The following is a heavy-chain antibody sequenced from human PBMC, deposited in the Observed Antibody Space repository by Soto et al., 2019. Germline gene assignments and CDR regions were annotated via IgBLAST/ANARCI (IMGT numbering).Heavy chain of an antibody. CDR3: SGSGYENDAFDI. CDR1: GFTFSDYY. J-gene: IGHJ3*02. D-gene: IGHD5-12*01. V-gene: IGHV3-11*01. Sequence: GGSLRLSCAASGFTFSDYYMSWIRQAPGKGLEWVSYISSSGSTIYYADSVKGRFTISRDNAKNSLYLQMNSLRAEDTAVYYCSGSGYENDAFDIWGQGTMVTVSS. CDR2: ISSSGSTI.